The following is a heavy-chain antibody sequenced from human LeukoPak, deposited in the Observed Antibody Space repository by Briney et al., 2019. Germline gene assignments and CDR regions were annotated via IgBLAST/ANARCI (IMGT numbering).Heavy chain of an antibody. CDR1: GFTFSSYA. CDR3: AKDGDYDFWSGYPQGSFDY. D-gene: IGHD3-3*01. J-gene: IGHJ4*02. Sequence: PGGSLRLSCAASGFTFSSYAMSWVRQAPGKGLEWVSAISGSGGSTYHADSVKGRFTISRDNSKNALYLQMNSLRAEDTAVYYCAKDGDYDFWSGYPQGSFDYWGQGTLVTVSS. V-gene: IGHV3-23*01. CDR2: ISGSGGST.